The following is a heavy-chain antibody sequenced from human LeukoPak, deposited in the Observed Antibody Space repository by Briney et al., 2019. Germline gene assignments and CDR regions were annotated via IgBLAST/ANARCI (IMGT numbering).Heavy chain of an antibody. CDR3: ARDRGDYYYDSSGYLDY. D-gene: IGHD3-22*01. Sequence: GGSLRLSCAASGFTFSSYAMHWVRQAPGKGLEWVAVISYDGSNKYYADSVKGRFTISRDNAKNSLYLQMNSLRAEDTAVYYCARDRGDYYYDSSGYLDYWGQGTLVTVSS. CDR2: ISYDGSNK. J-gene: IGHJ4*02. CDR1: GFTFSSYA. V-gene: IGHV3-30-3*01.